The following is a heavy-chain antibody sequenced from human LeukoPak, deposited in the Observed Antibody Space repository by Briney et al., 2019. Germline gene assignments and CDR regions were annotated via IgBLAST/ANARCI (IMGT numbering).Heavy chain of an antibody. CDR1: GGSFSGYY. V-gene: IGHV4-34*01. CDR2: INHSGST. CDR3: ARGKFYGIN. Sequence: PSETLSLTCAVYGGSFSGYYWSWIRQPPGKGLEWIGEINHSGSTNYNPSLKSRVTISVDTSKNQFSLKLSSVTAADTAVYYCARGKFYGINWGQGTLVTVSS. D-gene: IGHD2/OR15-2a*01. J-gene: IGHJ4*02.